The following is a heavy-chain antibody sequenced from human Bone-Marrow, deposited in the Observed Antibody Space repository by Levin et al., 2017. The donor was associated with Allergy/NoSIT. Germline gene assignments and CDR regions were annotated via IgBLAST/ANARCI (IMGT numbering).Heavy chain of an antibody. D-gene: IGHD3-22*01. CDR2: ISSSSSYI. CDR3: ARRRADYYDSSGYYYFDP. CDR1: GFTFSSYS. Sequence: GESLKISCAASGFTFSSYSMNWVRQAPGKGLEWVSSISSSSSYIYYADSVKGRFTISRDNAKNSLYLQMNSLRAEDTAVYYCARRRADYYDSSGYYYFDPWGQGTLVTVSS. V-gene: IGHV3-21*01. J-gene: IGHJ5*02.